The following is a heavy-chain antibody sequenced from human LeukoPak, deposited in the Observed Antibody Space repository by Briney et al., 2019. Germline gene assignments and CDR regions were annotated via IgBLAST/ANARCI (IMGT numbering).Heavy chain of an antibody. CDR3: ARQTGSGLFILP. V-gene: IGHV4-39*01. Sequence: SETLSLTCTVSGVSISSSNSYWGWIRQPPGKGLEWIGSIYYSGNTYYYASLKSQVSISIDTSKTQFSLKLTSVTAADTAVYYCARQTGSGLFILPGGQGTLVTVSS. CDR2: IYYSGNT. J-gene: IGHJ4*02. CDR1: GVSISSSNSY. D-gene: IGHD3/OR15-3a*01.